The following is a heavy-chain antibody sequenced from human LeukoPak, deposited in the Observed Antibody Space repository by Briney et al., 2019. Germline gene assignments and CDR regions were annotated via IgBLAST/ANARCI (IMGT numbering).Heavy chain of an antibody. D-gene: IGHD6-19*01. V-gene: IGHV1-2*02. CDR3: ARDLGSGWQRNFDY. CDR1: GYTFTGYY. Sequence: ASVKVSCKASGYTFTGYYMHWVRQAPGQGLEWMGWINPNSGGTNYAQKFQGRVTMTTDTSTNTAYMELRSLRSDDTAVYYCARDLGSGWQRNFDYWGQGTLVTVSS. J-gene: IGHJ4*02. CDR2: INPNSGGT.